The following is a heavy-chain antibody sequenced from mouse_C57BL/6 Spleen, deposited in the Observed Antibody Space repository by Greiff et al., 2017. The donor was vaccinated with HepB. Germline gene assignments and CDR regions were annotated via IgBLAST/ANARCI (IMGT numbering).Heavy chain of an antibody. V-gene: IGHV14-2*01. D-gene: IGHD1-1*01. CDR3: ASFYYYGSSPFWYFDV. Sequence: EVQLQQSGAELVKPGASVKLSCTASGFNIKDYYMHWVKQRTEQGLEWIGRIDPEDGETKYDPKFQGKATITEDTTSNTAYLQISSLTSEDTAVYYCASFYYYGSSPFWYFDVWGTGTTVTVSS. J-gene: IGHJ1*03. CDR1: GFNIKDYY. CDR2: IDPEDGET.